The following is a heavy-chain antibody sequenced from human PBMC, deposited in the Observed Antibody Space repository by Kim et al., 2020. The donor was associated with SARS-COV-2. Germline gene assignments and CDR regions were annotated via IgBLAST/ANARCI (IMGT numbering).Heavy chain of an antibody. Sequence: GGSLRLSCVASGFTFSNYGMHWVRQAPGRGLEWVADISYDGSSKYYADSVKGRFTISRDSSKSTVYLLMNSLRPEGTAVYYCAKPMETMVTTNLGYYFD. CDR3: AKPMETMVTTNLGYYFD. CDR2: ISYDGSSK. J-gene: IGHJ4*01. D-gene: IGHD4-17*01. CDR1: GFTFSNYG. V-gene: IGHV3-30*18.